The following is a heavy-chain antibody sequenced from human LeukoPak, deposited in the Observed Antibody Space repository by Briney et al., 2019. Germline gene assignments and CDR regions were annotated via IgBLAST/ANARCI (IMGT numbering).Heavy chain of an antibody. Sequence: GGSLRLSCAASGFTFSSYAMSWVRQAPGKGLEWVANIKLDGSEKYYGDAVKGRFTISRDNAKKALYLGMSRLGAEDTAVYYCARLNREDYLKDYHYDLWGQGTLVTVTS. CDR3: ARLNREDYLKDYHYDL. V-gene: IGHV3-7*01. J-gene: IGHJ4*02. CDR2: IKLDGSEK. CDR1: GFTFSSYA. D-gene: IGHD4/OR15-4a*01.